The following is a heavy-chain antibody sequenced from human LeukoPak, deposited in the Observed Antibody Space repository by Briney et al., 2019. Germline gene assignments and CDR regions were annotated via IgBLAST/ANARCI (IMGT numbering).Heavy chain of an antibody. CDR3: ARRFNYYDSSGYYEGFYFDY. D-gene: IGHD3-22*01. CDR1: GYTFTSYG. CDR2: ISAY. Sequence: GASAKVSCKASGYTFTSYGIGWVRQAPGQGLEWMGWISAYAQKFQGRVTMTTDTSTSTAYMELRSLRSDDTAVYYCARRFNYYDSSGYYEGFYFDYWGQGTLVTVSS. V-gene: IGHV1-18*01. J-gene: IGHJ4*02.